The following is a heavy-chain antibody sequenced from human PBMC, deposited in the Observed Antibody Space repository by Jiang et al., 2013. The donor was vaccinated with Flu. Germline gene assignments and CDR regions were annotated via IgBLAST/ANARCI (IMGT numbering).Heavy chain of an antibody. CDR2: VDPEDGEK. V-gene: IGHV1-69-2*01. J-gene: IGHJ4*02. Sequence: SGAEVKKPGTSVKISCKVSGFTFTDSFIHWVQQAPGNGLEWLGVVDPEDGEKIYAENFQGRVTITADTSTDTAYMELSSLRSEDTAMYYCAIRRTGSFHFDYWGQGTLVTVSS. CDR3: AIRRTGSFHFDY. D-gene: IGHD1-26*01. CDR1: GFTFTDSF.